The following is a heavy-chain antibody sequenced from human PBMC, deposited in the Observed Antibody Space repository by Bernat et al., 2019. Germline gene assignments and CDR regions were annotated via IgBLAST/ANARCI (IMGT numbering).Heavy chain of an antibody. CDR2: ISGSGGST. CDR1: GFTFSSYA. D-gene: IGHD1-7*01. J-gene: IGHJ6*02. Sequence: EVQLLESGGGLVQPGGSLRLSCAASGFTFSSYAMSWVRQAPGKGLEWVSAISGSGGSTYYADSVKGQFTISRDNSKNTLYLQMNSLRAEDTAVYYCAKALNWNYVYYGMDVWGQGTTVTVSS. CDR3: AKALNWNYVYYGMDV. V-gene: IGHV3-23*01.